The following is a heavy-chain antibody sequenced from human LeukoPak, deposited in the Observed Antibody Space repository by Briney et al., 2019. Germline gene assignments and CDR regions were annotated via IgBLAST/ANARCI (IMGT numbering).Heavy chain of an antibody. CDR3: ASGSSGWLWYFDL. J-gene: IGHJ2*01. D-gene: IGHD6-19*01. Sequence: SETLSLTCAVSGYSISSGYYWGWIRQPPGKGLEWIRSIYDTGSNYYTPSLKSRVTISIDTSKNQFSLKLSSVTAADTAVYYCASGSSGWLWYFDLWGRGTLVTVSS. V-gene: IGHV4-38-2*01. CDR1: GYSISSGYY. CDR2: IYDTGSN.